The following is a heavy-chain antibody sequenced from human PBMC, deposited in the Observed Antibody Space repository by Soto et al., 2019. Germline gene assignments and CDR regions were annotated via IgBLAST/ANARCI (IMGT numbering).Heavy chain of an antibody. CDR3: ARGDSTDCSNGVCSFFYNHDMDV. V-gene: IGHV1-2*04. CDR2: INPKSGGT. Sequence: ASVKVSCKASGYSFTDYHIHWVRQAPGQGLEWLGRINPKSGGTSTAQKFQGWVTMTTDTSISTASMELTRLTSDETAIYYCARGDSTDCSNGVCSFFYNHDMDVWGQGTTVTVSS. J-gene: IGHJ6*02. D-gene: IGHD2-8*01. CDR1: GYSFTDYH.